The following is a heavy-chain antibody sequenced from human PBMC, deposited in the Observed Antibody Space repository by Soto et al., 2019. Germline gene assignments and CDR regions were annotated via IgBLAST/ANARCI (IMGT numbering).Heavy chain of an antibody. CDR3: AATVEIPYYHGMDV. CDR1: GGTLRSHA. CDR2: IIPIFGSP. V-gene: IGHV1-69*01. J-gene: IGHJ6*02. Sequence: QVQLVQSGAEVKKPGSSVRVSCKASGGTLRSHAINWVRQAPGQGLEWMGGIIPIFGSPNYAQKFQGRVTITAEESSITAYMELSSLRSEDTAVYYCAATVEIPYYHGMDVWGQGTTVTVSS. D-gene: IGHD4-4*01.